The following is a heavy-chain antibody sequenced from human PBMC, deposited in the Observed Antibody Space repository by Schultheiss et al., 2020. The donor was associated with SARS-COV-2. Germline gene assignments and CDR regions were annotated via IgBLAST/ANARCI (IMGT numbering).Heavy chain of an antibody. CDR2: ISGSGGST. J-gene: IGHJ2*01. V-gene: IGHV3-23*01. D-gene: IGHD3-22*01. CDR3: AKRGYDSSGYYSDWYFDL. CDR1: GFTFSDHY. Sequence: GGSLRLSCAASGFTFSDHYMSWIRQAPGKGLEWVSAISGSGGSTYYADSVKGRFTISRDNSKNTLYLQMNSLRAEDTAVYYCAKRGYDSSGYYSDWYFDLWGRGTLVTVSS.